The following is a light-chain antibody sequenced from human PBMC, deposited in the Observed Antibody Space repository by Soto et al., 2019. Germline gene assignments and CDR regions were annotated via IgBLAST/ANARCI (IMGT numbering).Light chain of an antibody. CDR1: QSVSSSY. V-gene: IGKV3-20*01. CDR2: DAS. J-gene: IGKJ2*01. Sequence: EIVLTQSPGTLSLSPGERATLSCRASQSVSSSYLAWYQQKPGQAPRLLLYDASRRATGIPDRFSGGGSGTDSTLTISRLEPEAFAVYYCQQYGSSPRTFGQGTKLEIK. CDR3: QQYGSSPRT.